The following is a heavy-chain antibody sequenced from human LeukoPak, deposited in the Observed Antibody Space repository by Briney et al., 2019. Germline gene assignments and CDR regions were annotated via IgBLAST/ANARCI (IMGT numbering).Heavy chain of an antibody. V-gene: IGHV3-23*01. D-gene: IGHD6-19*01. CDR1: GFTFSSYA. CDR2: ISGSGGST. CDR3: ASGSSGWYGEI. J-gene: IGHJ4*02. Sequence: TGGSLRLSCAASGFTFSSYAMSWVRQAPGKGLEWVSAISGSGGSTYYADSVKGRFTISRDNSKNTLYLQMNSLRAEDTAVYHCASGSSGWYGEIWGQGTLVTVSS.